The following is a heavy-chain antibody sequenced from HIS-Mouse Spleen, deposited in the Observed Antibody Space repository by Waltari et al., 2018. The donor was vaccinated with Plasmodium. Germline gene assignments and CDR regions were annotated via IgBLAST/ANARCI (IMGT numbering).Heavy chain of an antibody. CDR3: ASSWYWYFDL. V-gene: IGHV3-7*01. CDR2: IKQDGSEK. D-gene: IGHD6-13*01. J-gene: IGHJ2*01. CDR1: GFTLRSYW. Sequence: EVQLVESGGGLVEPGGSLGIPCVASGFTLRSYWMSWVRQAPGKGLEWVANIKQDGSEKYYVDSVKGRFTISRDNAKNSLYLQMNSLRAEDTAVYYCASSWYWYFDLWGRGTLVTVSS.